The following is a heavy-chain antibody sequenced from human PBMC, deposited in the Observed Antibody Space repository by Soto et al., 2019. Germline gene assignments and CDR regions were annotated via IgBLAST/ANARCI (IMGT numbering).Heavy chain of an antibody. V-gene: IGHV3-23*01. Sequence: EVQLLESGGGLVQPGGSLRLSCAASGFTFSSYAISWVRQAPGKGLEWVSTISGSSYSTYYADSVKGRFTISRDNSKNTLYLQMNSLRAEDTAVYYCAKAIPVAMAPFDCWGQGTLVTVSS. D-gene: IGHD5-18*01. CDR2: ISGSSYST. CDR1: GFTFSSYA. J-gene: IGHJ4*02. CDR3: AKAIPVAMAPFDC.